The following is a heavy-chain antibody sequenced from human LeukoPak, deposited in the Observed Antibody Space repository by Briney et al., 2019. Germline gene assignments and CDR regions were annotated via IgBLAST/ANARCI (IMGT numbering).Heavy chain of an antibody. Sequence: AGGSLRLSCAASEFTVSDNYMSWVRQAPGKGLEWVSVIYSGGSTYYTDSVKGRFTISRDSSKNTLYLQMNSLRAEDTAVYYCARVYSSSWYVYFDYWGQGTLVTVS. CDR3: ARVYSSSWYVYFDY. CDR2: IYSGGST. J-gene: IGHJ4*02. D-gene: IGHD6-13*01. V-gene: IGHV3-66*02. CDR1: EFTVSDNY.